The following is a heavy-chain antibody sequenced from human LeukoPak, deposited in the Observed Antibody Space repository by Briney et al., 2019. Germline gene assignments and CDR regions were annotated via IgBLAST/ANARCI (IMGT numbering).Heavy chain of an antibody. CDR2: IYHSGST. Sequence: SETLSLTCAVSGYSISSGYYWGWIRQPPGKGLEWIGSIYHSGSTNYNPSLKSRVTISVDTSKNQFSLKLSSVTAADTAVYYCARGGRITIFGVAADNWFDPWGQGTLVTVSS. CDR1: GYSISSGYY. J-gene: IGHJ5*02. CDR3: ARGGRITIFGVAADNWFDP. D-gene: IGHD3-3*01. V-gene: IGHV4-38-2*01.